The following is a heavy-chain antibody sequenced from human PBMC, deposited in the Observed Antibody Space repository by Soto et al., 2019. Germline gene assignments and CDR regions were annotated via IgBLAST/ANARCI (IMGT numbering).Heavy chain of an antibody. CDR1: GGSIGSSNYY. CDR2: IYYSGST. CDR3: ARGHRRSWPTTYYFDY. Sequence: SETLSLTCTVSGGSIGSSNYYWGWIRQPPGKGLEWIGYIYYSGSTNYNPSLKSRVTISVDTSKNQFSLKLSSVTAADTAVYYCARGHRRSWPTTYYFDYWGQGTLVTVSS. D-gene: IGHD6-13*01. J-gene: IGHJ4*02. V-gene: IGHV4-61*05.